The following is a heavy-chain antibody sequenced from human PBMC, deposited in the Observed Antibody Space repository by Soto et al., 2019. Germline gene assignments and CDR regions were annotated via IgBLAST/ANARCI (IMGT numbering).Heavy chain of an antibody. Sequence: QVQLVQSGAEVKKPGSSVKVSCKSSGGTLSSYANSWERQAPGQGLEWMGGIIPIFGTANYEQKFQGRVTITADKSTSTVYMGLSSVRADDTAVNYCASSLGTVRGVIGTLDAYYVMDVCGQGTTVTVSS. D-gene: IGHD3-10*01. CDR3: ASSLGTVRGVIGTLDAYYVMDV. CDR1: GGTLSSYA. CDR2: IIPIFGTA. J-gene: IGHJ6*02. V-gene: IGHV1-69*06.